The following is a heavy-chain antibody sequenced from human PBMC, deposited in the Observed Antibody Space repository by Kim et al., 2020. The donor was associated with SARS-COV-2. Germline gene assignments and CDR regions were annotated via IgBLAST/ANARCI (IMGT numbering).Heavy chain of an antibody. V-gene: IGHV3-33*05. D-gene: IGHD6-19*01. CDR2: ISYDGSNK. CDR1: GFTFSSYG. CDR3: ATDLWSYSSGWTYYYFGMDV. J-gene: IGHJ6*02. Sequence: GGSLRLSCAASGFTFSSYGMHWVRQAPGKGLEWVAVISYDGSNKYYADSVKGRFTISRDNSKNTLYLQMNSLRAEDTAVYYCATDLWSYSSGWTYYYFGMDVWGQGTTVTFSS.